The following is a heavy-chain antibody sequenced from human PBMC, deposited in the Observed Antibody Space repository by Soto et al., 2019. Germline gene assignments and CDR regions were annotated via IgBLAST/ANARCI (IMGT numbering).Heavy chain of an antibody. Sequence: PSETLSLTCAVYGGSFSGYYWSWIRQPPGKGLEWIGEINHSGSTNYNPSLKSRVTISVDTSKNQFSLKLSSVTAADTAVYYCARGGKRITMVRGVKSVSYYYGMDVWGQGTTVT. CDR3: ARGGKRITMVRGVKSVSYYYGMDV. CDR2: INHSGST. CDR1: GGSFSGYY. V-gene: IGHV4-34*01. D-gene: IGHD3-10*01. J-gene: IGHJ6*02.